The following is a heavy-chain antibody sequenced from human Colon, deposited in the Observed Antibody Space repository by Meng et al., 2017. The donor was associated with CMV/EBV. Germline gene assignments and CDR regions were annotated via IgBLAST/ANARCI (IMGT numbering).Heavy chain of an antibody. CDR1: GFTLRNSA. D-gene: IGHD3-3*01. Sequence: GESLKISCAASGFTLRNSAMAWVRQAPGKGLEWVSSISGSATTTYYADSVKGRFSISRDNSKSTLSLQMNSLRAEDTAVYYCAKDALGDFWSGYYGRMDVWGQGTTVTVSS. V-gene: IGHV3-23*01. CDR2: ISGSATTT. CDR3: AKDALGDFWSGYYGRMDV. J-gene: IGHJ6*02.